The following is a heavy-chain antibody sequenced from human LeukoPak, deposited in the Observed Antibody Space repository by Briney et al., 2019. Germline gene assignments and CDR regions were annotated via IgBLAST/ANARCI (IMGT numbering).Heavy chain of an antibody. V-gene: IGHV4-34*01. CDR2: INHSGDT. Sequence: SETLSLTCNVSGGSFTNYYWSWIRQTPEKGLEWIGQINHSGDTSYNPSLRSRITLSVDRSKNQFSLKVTSVTAADTGVYYCARGPRTVGLSPWGQGTLVTASS. CDR1: GGSFTNYY. J-gene: IGHJ5*02. CDR3: ARGPRTVGLSP. D-gene: IGHD1-26*01.